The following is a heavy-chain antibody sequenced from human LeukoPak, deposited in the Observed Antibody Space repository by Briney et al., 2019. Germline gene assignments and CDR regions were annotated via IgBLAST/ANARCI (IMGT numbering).Heavy chain of an antibody. J-gene: IGHJ3*02. CDR2: IYYSGST. CDR1: GGSISSYY. CDR3: ARTITSVAFDI. V-gene: IGHV4-59*01. D-gene: IGHD3-10*01. Sequence: SGTLSLTCTVSGGSISSYYWSWIRQPPGKGLEWIGYIYYSGSTNYNPSLKSRVTISVDTSKNQFSLKLSSVTAADTAVYYCARTITSVAFDIWGQGTMVTVSS.